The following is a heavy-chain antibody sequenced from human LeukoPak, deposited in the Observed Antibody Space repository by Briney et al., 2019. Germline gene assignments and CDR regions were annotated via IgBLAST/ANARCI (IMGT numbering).Heavy chain of an antibody. CDR1: GVSISSYY. Sequence: SETLSLTCTVSGVSISSYYWSGIRQPPGKAPEGSGYIYYSGSTTYNPSLKSRVPISVDTSTNKFSLKLSSVTAADTAVYYCARVKRPYYYSDYWGQGTLVTVSS. D-gene: IGHD1-26*01. V-gene: IGHV4-59*01. CDR3: ARVKRPYYYSDY. CDR2: IYYSGST. J-gene: IGHJ4*02.